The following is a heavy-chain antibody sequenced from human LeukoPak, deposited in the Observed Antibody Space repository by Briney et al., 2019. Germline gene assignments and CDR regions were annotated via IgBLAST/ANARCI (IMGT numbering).Heavy chain of an antibody. D-gene: IGHD6-19*01. CDR1: GFTVSSNY. V-gene: IGHV3-66*01. CDR3: ARDGPIAVAGTYFDY. Sequence: PGGSLRLSCAASGFTVSSNYMSWVRQAPGKGLEWVSVIYSGGSTYYADSVKGRFTISRDNSKNTLYLQMNSLRAEDTAVYYCARDGPIAVAGTYFDYWGLGTLVTVSS. J-gene: IGHJ4*02. CDR2: IYSGGST.